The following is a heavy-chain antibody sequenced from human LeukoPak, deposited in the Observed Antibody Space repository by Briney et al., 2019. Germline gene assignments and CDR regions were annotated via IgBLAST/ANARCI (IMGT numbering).Heavy chain of an antibody. CDR1: GGIFSSYA. CDR3: ARAMDSSGWYRVLFDY. D-gene: IGHD6-19*01. Sequence: SVKVSCKASGGIFSSYAISWVRQAPGQGLEWMGRIIPILGIANYAQKFQGRVTITADKSTSTAYMELSSLRSEDTAVYYCARAMDSSGWYRVLFDYWGQGTLVTVSS. J-gene: IGHJ4*02. CDR2: IIPILGIA. V-gene: IGHV1-69*04.